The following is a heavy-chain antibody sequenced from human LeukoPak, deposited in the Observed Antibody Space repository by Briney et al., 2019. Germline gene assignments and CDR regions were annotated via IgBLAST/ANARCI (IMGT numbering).Heavy chain of an antibody. CDR1: GYTFTGYY. D-gene: IGHD3-3*01. Sequence: GASVKISCKASGYTFTGYYMHWVRQATGHGLEWMGWINPNSGGTNYAQKFQGRVTMTRDTSISTAYMELSRLRSDDTAVYYCARDGVVIKQGHYWGQRTLVTVSS. CDR3: ARDGVVIKQGHY. CDR2: INPNSGGT. V-gene: IGHV1-2*02. J-gene: IGHJ4*02.